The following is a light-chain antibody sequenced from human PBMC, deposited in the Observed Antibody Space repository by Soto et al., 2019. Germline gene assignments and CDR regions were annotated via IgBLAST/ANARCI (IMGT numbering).Light chain of an antibody. Sequence: EIVLTQSPGTLSLSPGERATLSCRAGQSVSYSYLAWYQQRPGQAPRLLIYGASTRATGIPDRFSGSGSGKVFTLTISRLEPEDFAVYYCQQYGSSLPWTFGQGTRVKMK. V-gene: IGKV3-20*01. CDR2: GAS. J-gene: IGKJ1*01. CDR3: QQYGSSLPWT. CDR1: QSVSYSY.